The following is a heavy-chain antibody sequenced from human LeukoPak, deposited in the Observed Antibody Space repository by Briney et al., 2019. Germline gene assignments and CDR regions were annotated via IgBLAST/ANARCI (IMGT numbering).Heavy chain of an antibody. CDR1: GFTFSSYA. V-gene: IGHV3-30*04. CDR3: ATYSGAHHKTFDY. D-gene: IGHD1-26*01. J-gene: IGHJ4*02. CDR2: ISYDGSNK. Sequence: GRSLRLSCAASGFTFSSYAMHWVRQAPGKGLEWVAVISYDGSNKYYADSVKGRFTISRDNSKNTLYLQMNSLRVDDTAVYYCATYSGAHHKTFDYWGRGTLVTVSS.